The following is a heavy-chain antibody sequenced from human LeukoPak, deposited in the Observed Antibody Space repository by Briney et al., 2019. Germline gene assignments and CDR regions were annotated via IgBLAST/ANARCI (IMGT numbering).Heavy chain of an antibody. CDR2: INCNSGGT. CDR3: ARDLTIVGGVTDPRIRGH. CDR1: GYTFTGYF. D-gene: IGHD3-3*01. J-gene: IGHJ4*02. V-gene: IGHV1-2*02. Sequence: GASVKVSCKASGYTFTGYFMHWVRQAPGQGLEWVGWINCNSGGTKYPQKFQGRVSMTRDTSINTAYLELSSLRSDDTAVYYCARDLTIVGGVTDPRIRGHWGQGTLVTVSS.